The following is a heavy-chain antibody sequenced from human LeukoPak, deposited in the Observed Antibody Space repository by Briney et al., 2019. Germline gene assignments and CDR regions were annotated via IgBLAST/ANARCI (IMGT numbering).Heavy chain of an antibody. CDR3: AKTAVAGTSVYFDY. CDR2: ISYDGSNK. J-gene: IGHJ4*02. D-gene: IGHD6-19*01. CDR1: GLTFSSYG. V-gene: IGHV3-30*18. Sequence: GRSLRLSCAASGLTFSSYGMHWVRQAPGKGLEWGAVISYDGSNKYYADSVKGRFTISRDNSKNTLYLQMNSLRAEDTAVYYCAKTAVAGTSVYFDYWGQGTLVTVSS.